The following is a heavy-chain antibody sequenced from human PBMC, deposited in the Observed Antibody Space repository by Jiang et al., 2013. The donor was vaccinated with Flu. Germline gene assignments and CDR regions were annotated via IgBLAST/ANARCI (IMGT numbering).Heavy chain of an antibody. CDR1: GGSISSYY. Sequence: GSGLVKPSETLSLTCTVSGGSISSYYWSWIRQPPGKGLEWIGYIYYSGSTNYNPSLKSRVTISVDTSKNQFSLKLSSVTAADTAVYYCARGSDGLRYFDWLLYYWGQGTLVTVSS. V-gene: IGHV4-59*01. CDR2: IYYSGST. J-gene: IGHJ4*02. CDR3: ARGSDGLRYFDWLLYY. D-gene: IGHD3-9*01.